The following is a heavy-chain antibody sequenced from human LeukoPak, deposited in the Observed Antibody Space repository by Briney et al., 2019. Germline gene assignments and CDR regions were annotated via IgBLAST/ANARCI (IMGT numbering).Heavy chain of an antibody. CDR1: GFSFSSYG. Sequence: GGSLRLSCAASGFSFSSYGMHWVRQAPGKGLEWVAVVSYDASKYYHADSVKGRFTISRDDSKNTLYLQMDSLKPDDTAVYYCARDPEDIDYWGQGTLVTVSS. J-gene: IGHJ4*02. CDR3: ARDPEDIDY. V-gene: IGHV3-30*03. CDR2: VSYDASKY. D-gene: IGHD2-15*01.